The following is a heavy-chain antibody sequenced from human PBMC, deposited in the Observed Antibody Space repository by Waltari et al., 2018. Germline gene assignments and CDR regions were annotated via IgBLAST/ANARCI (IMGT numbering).Heavy chain of an antibody. D-gene: IGHD2-2*01. CDR3: ARERVFRGRIVVVPAARYGGWFDP. CDR2: INQSGST. J-gene: IGHJ5*02. CDR1: GGSFSGYY. Sequence: QVQLQQWGAGLLKPSETLSLTCAVYGGSFSGYYWSWIRQPPGKGLEWIGEINQSGSTNYNPSLKSRVTISVDTSKNQFSLKLSSVTAADTAVYYCARERVFRGRIVVVPAARYGGWFDPWGQGTLVTVSS. V-gene: IGHV4-34*01.